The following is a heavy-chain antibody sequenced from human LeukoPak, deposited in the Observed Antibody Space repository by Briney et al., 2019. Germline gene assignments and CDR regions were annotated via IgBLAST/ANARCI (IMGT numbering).Heavy chain of an antibody. V-gene: IGHV4-34*01. CDR2: INHSGST. CDR1: GGSFSGYY. Sequence: SETLSLTCAVYGGSFSGYYWSWIRQPPGKGLEWIGEINHSGSTNYNPSLKSRVTISVGTSKNQFSLKLSSVTAADTAVYYCARGLVIVVVPAAIHYGMDVWGQGTTVTVSS. CDR3: ARGLVIVVVPAAIHYGMDV. D-gene: IGHD2-2*01. J-gene: IGHJ6*02.